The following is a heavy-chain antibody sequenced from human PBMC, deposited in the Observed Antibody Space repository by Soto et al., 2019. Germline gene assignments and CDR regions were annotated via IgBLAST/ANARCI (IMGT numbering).Heavy chain of an antibody. D-gene: IGHD5-12*01. J-gene: IGHJ4*02. CDR1: GGSISSYY. Sequence: SETLSLTCTVSGGSISSYYWSWIRQPPGKGLEWIGYIYYSGSTNYNPSLKSRVTISVDTSKNQFSLKLSSVTAADTAVYYCARHEVGMAKITGPFDYWGKGTLVTVSS. CDR3: ARHEVGMAKITGPFDY. CDR2: IYYSGST. V-gene: IGHV4-59*08.